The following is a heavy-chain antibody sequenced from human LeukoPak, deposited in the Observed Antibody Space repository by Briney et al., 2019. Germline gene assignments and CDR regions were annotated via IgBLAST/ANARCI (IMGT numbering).Heavy chain of an antibody. Sequence: GGSLRLSCAASGFTFSSCAMTWVRQAPGKGLERVSSLSGSGASTFYADSVKGRFTISRDNSKNTLSLQMSSLRAEDTAVYFCAKYLGKYSYGYSGLDCWGQGTLVTVSS. D-gene: IGHD5-18*01. CDR1: GFTFSSCA. CDR2: LSGSGAST. V-gene: IGHV3-23*01. J-gene: IGHJ4*02. CDR3: AKYLGKYSYGYSGLDC.